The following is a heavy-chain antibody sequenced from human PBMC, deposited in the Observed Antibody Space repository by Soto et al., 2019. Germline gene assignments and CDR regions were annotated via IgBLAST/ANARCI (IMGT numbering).Heavy chain of an antibody. CDR1: GFTVSSNS. CDR3: VRDPHYQFDI. V-gene: IGHV3-66*01. J-gene: IGHJ3*02. Sequence: GGSLRFSCAASGFTVSSNSMTWVRQAPGQGLEWVSVIYTDGRTYYADSVKGRFTISRDNSKNTLYLQMNSLRAEDTAVYYCVRDPHYQFDIWGQGTMVTVSS. CDR2: IYTDGRT. D-gene: IGHD3-10*01.